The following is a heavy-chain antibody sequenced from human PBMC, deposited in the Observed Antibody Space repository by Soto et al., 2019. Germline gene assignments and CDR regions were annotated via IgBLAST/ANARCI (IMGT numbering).Heavy chain of an antibody. CDR2: IIPIFGTA. CDR3: ARGTSGIVATSRAFDY. J-gene: IGHJ4*02. Sequence: SVKVSCKASGGTFSSYAISWVRQAPGQGLEWMGGIIPIFGTANYAQKFQGRVTITADESTSTAYMELSSLRSEDTAVYYCARGTSGIVATSRAFDYWGQGTLVTVS. CDR1: GGTFSSYA. D-gene: IGHD5-12*01. V-gene: IGHV1-69*13.